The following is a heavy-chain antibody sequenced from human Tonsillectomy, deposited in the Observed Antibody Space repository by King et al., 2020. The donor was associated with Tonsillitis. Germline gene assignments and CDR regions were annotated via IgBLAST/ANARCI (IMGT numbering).Heavy chain of an antibody. J-gene: IGHJ4*02. CDR2: ISYDGSNK. Sequence: QLVQSGGGVVQPGRSLRLSCAASGLTFSSYGMHWVRQAPGKGLEWVAAISYDGSNKYYEDSVKGRLNISRDNSKNRLYLQMNSLKAEDTAVYYCSKEPPPNSEYERWVVGYCDYWGQGTLVTVSS. D-gene: IGHD1-26*01. V-gene: IGHV3-30*18. CDR3: SKEPPPNSEYERWVVGYCDY. CDR1: GLTFSSYG.